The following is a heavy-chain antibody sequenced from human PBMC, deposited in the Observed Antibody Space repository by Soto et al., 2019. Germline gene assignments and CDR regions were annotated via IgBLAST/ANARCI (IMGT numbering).Heavy chain of an antibody. V-gene: IGHV3-7*01. Sequence: EVQLVESGGGLVQPGGSLRLSCAASGFTFNTNWMTWVRQAPGKGLEWVANVKGDGGVKQYADSVKGRFTISRDNAENSLYLQMNSLRVEDTAVYYCARNLGWFRLENWGQGTLVTVSS. CDR1: GFTFNTNW. J-gene: IGHJ4*02. D-gene: IGHD6-19*01. CDR2: VKGDGGVK. CDR3: ARNLGWFRLEN.